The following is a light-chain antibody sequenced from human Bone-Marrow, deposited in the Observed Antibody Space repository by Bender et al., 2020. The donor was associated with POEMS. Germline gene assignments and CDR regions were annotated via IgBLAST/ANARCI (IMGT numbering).Light chain of an antibody. CDR1: SRDVGAYNY. J-gene: IGLJ3*02. CDR2: DVT. V-gene: IGLV2-14*03. CDR3: TSYSSDTIAWV. Sequence: QSALTQPASVSGSPGQSITVSCTGTSRDVGAYNYVSWYQQHPGKAPRLIIYDVTSRPSGISDRFSGSKSGNTASLTISGLQAEDEADYYCTSYSSDTIAWVFGGGTKLTVL.